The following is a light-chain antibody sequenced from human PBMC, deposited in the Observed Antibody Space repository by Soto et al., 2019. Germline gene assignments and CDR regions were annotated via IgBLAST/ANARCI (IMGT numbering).Light chain of an antibody. V-gene: IGLV1-40*01. CDR2: GNN. CDR1: SSNIGAGYD. CDR3: QSFDSSLSGSV. J-gene: IGLJ7*01. Sequence: QAVVTQPPSVSGAPGQRVTISCTGSSSNIGAGYDVHWYQQLPGTAPKLLIYGNNNRPPGVPDRFSGSKSDTSASLAITGLQAEDEADYYCQSFDSSLSGSVFGGGTQLTVL.